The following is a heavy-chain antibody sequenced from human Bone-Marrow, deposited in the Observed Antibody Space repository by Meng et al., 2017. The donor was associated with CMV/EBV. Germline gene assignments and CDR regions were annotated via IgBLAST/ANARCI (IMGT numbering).Heavy chain of an antibody. V-gene: IGHV3-15*01. J-gene: IGHJ4*02. D-gene: IGHD6-13*01. Sequence: SGFTLNTAWMTWVRQAPGKGLEGVGRIKSKTDGGTTDYAAPVKGRFTVSRDDSKYTLYLQMNSLKTEDTAVYYCTTQYSSPSRDFDYWGQGTLVTVSS. CDR3: TTQYSSPSRDFDY. CDR2: IKSKTDGGTT. CDR1: GFTLNTAW.